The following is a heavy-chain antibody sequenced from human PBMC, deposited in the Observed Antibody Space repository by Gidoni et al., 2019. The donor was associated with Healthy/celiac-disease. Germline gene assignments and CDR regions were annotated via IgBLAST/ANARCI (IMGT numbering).Heavy chain of an antibody. J-gene: IGHJ4*02. CDR2: IYYSGST. D-gene: IGHD2-2*01. CDR1: GGSISSYY. V-gene: IGHV4-59*01. Sequence: QVQLQESGPGLVKPSETLSLTCTVSGGSISSYYWSWIRQPPGKGLEWIGYIYYSGSTNYNPSLKSRVTISVDTSKNQFSLKLSSVTAADTAVYYCARGGYCSSTSCSLNYWGQGTLVTVSS. CDR3: ARGGYCSSTSCSLNY.